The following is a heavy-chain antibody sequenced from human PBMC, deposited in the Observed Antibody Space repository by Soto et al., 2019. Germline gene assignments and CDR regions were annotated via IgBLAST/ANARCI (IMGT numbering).Heavy chain of an antibody. CDR2: IFHSGST. Sequence: QVQLQESGPGLVKPSQTLSLTCTVSGSSITSGGHYWGWIRQLPGKGLEWIAYIFHSGSTSYNPSLRSRLPISVDTSKSQFSLKLSSVTAADTAVYYCARGGQEDNYFDPWGQGTLVTVSS. J-gene: IGHJ5*02. CDR3: ARGGQEDNYFDP. V-gene: IGHV4-31*03. CDR1: GSSITSGGHY.